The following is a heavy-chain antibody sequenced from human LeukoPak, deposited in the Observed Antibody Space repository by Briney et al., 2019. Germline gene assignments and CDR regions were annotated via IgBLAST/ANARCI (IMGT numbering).Heavy chain of an antibody. V-gene: IGHV3-23*01. CDR1: GFTFSSYA. Sequence: GGSLRLSCAASGFTFSSYAMSWVRQAPGKGLERVSAISGSGGSTYYADSVKGRFTISRDNSKNTLYLQMNSLRAEDTAVYYCAKRGVVIRVILVGFHKQAYYFESWGQGVLVTVSS. J-gene: IGHJ4*02. CDR3: AKRGVVIRVILVGFHKQAYYFES. CDR2: ISGSGGST. D-gene: IGHD3-22*01.